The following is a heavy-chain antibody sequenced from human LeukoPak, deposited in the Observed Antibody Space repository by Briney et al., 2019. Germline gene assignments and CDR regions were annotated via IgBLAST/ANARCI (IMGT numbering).Heavy chain of an antibody. CDR3: ARPFGGGSPPDY. CDR2: IYPGDSDT. D-gene: IGHD3-16*01. CDR1: GYTFTTYW. J-gene: IGHJ4*02. Sequence: GESLQISCQGSGYTFTTYWIGRVRHMPGNGLEWMGIIYPGDSDTRYSPSFQGQVTISADKSISTAYLQWSSLRASDTAMYYCARPFGGGSPPDYWGQGTQVTVSS. V-gene: IGHV5-51*01.